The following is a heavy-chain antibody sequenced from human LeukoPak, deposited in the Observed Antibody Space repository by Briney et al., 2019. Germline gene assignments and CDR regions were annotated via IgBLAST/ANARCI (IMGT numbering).Heavy chain of an antibody. Sequence: ASVKVSCKASGYTFTGYYMHWLRQAPGQGLEWMGWINPNSGGTNYAQKFQGRVTMTRDTSISTAYMELSRLRSDDTAVYYCATEKRTTMIVVVINPYFDYWGQGTLVTVSS. CDR1: GYTFTGYY. V-gene: IGHV1-2*02. D-gene: IGHD3-22*01. CDR3: ATEKRTTMIVVVINPYFDY. CDR2: INPNSGGT. J-gene: IGHJ4*02.